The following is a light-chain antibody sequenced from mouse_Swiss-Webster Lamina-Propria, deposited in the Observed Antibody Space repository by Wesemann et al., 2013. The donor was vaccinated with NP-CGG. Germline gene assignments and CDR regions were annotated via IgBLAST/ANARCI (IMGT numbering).Light chain of an antibody. CDR1: QDVSTA. J-gene: IGKJ5*01. V-gene: IGKV6-15*01. CDR3: QQYNSYPLT. CDR2: SAS. Sequence: DIVMTQSHKFMSTSVGDRVSITCKASQDVSTAVAWYQQKPGQSPKLLIYSASYRYSGVPDRFTGSGSGTDFTLTISNVQSEDLAEYFCQQYNSYPLTFGAGTKLETET.